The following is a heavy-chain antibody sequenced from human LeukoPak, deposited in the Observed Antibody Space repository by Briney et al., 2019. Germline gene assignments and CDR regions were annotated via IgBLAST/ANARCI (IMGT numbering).Heavy chain of an antibody. Sequence: PGGSLRLSCAASGFTFSSYAMSWVRQAPGKGLEWVSSISSSSSYIYYADSVKGRFTISRDNAKNSLYLQMNSLRAEDTAVYYCARDPRLAYCGGDCYTYYYYGMDVWGQGTTVTVSS. CDR3: ARDPRLAYCGGDCYTYYYYGMDV. V-gene: IGHV3-21*01. J-gene: IGHJ6*02. CDR1: GFTFSSYA. CDR2: ISSSSSYI. D-gene: IGHD2-21*02.